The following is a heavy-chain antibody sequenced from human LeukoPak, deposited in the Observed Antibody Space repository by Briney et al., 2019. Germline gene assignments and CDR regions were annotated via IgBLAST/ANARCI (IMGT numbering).Heavy chain of an antibody. CDR2: INSDGSSL. CDR1: GFTLNTYW. D-gene: IGHD3-10*02. J-gene: IGHJ6*02. Sequence: GSLRLSCAASGFTLNTYWMNWVRQAPGKGLVWVSRINSDGSSLTYADSVKGRFTVSRDNAKNTLYLQMNSLRAEDTAVYYCTRDLRMDYYYVDYYYYGMDVWGQGTTVTVSS. V-gene: IGHV3-74*03. CDR3: TRDLRMDYYYVDYYYYGMDV.